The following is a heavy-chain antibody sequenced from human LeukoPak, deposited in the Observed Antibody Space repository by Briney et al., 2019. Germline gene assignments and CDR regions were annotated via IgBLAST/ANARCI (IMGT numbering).Heavy chain of an antibody. CDR2: INPNTGGT. CDR3: ARGHYGSGSYYTFDY. V-gene: IGHV1-2*02. D-gene: IGHD3-10*01. Sequence: ASVKVSCKASGYTFTGYLVHWVRQAPGQGLQWMGWINPNTGGTNYAQKFQGRVTMTRNTSISTAYMELSSLRSEDTAVYYCARGHYGSGSYYTFDYWGQGTLVTVSS. CDR1: GYTFTGYL. J-gene: IGHJ4*02.